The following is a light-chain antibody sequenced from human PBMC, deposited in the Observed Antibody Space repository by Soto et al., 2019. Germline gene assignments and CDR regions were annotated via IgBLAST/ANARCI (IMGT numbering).Light chain of an antibody. J-gene: IGLJ2*01. V-gene: IGLV1-44*01. CDR1: DSSIGTNT. CDR3: AAWDGSLNNVL. CDR2: GNN. Sequence: QSVLTQPPSASGTPGQRVTISCSGSDSSIGTNTVNWYRQLPGTAPKLLIYGNNQRPSGVPDRFSGSKSGTSASLAISGLQSEDEAEYYCAAWDGSLNNVLFGGGTKVTVL.